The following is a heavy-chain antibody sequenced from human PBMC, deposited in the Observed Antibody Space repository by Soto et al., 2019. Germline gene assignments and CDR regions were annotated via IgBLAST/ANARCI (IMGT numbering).Heavy chain of an antibody. CDR1: GGTFSSYA. CDR3: ARKIVLRYFDHSPPDAFDI. D-gene: IGHD3-9*01. V-gene: IGHV1-69*12. CDR2: SISIFDTA. J-gene: IGHJ3*02. Sequence: QVQLVQSGAEVKKPGSSVKVSCKASGGTFSSYAISGVRQAPGQGLEWMGGSISIFDTANYTQKFQGRVTITADESTSTAYMELSSLRSEDTAVYYCARKIVLRYFDHSPPDAFDIWGQGTMVTVSS.